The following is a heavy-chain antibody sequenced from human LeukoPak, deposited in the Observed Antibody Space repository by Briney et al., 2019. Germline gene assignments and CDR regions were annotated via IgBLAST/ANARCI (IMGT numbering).Heavy chain of an antibody. CDR3: ARDSGYYYYGMDV. V-gene: IGHV3-11*01. J-gene: IGHJ6*02. Sequence: PGGSLRLSCAASGFTFSSYAMSWIRQAPGKGLEWVSYISSSGSTIYYADSVKGRFTITRDNAENSLYLQMKSLRAEDTAVYYCARDSGYYYYGMDVWGQGTTVTVSS. CDR2: ISSSGSTI. CDR1: GFTFSSYA.